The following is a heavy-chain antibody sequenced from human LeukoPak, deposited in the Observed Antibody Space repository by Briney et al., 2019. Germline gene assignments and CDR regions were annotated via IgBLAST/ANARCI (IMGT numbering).Heavy chain of an antibody. CDR3: TMDLTGARDY. V-gene: IGHV3-74*01. Sequence: GGSLRLSCVASGFTFSTSWMNWVRQGPGRGPVWVSRVSPDGSATAYADSVKGRFTVSRDNAKNALYLQMNSLRAEDTAVYFCTMDLTGARDYWGQGTLVTVSS. J-gene: IGHJ4*02. D-gene: IGHD7-27*01. CDR2: VSPDGSAT. CDR1: GFTFSTSW.